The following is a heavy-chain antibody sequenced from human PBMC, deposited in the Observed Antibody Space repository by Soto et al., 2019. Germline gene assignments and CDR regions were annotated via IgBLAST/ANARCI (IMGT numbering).Heavy chain of an antibody. J-gene: IGHJ3*02. CDR3: AREDKTYAFDI. D-gene: IGHD2-15*01. CDR1: GFTFSSYS. CDR2: ISSSSNYI. Sequence: WGSLRLSCADSGFTFSSYSINWVRQAPGKGLEWVSSISSSSNYIYYADSVKGRFTISRDNAKNSLYLQMNSLRAEDTAAYYCAREDKTYAFDIWGQGTMVTVSS. V-gene: IGHV3-21*01.